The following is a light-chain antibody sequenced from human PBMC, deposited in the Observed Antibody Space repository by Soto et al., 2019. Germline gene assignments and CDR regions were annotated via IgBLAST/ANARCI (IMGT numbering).Light chain of an antibody. J-gene: IGKJ1*01. CDR1: QGISNY. V-gene: IGKV1-27*01. CDR2: AAS. CDR3: QKYNSAPRT. Sequence: DIQMPQSPSSLSASVGARVNITCRASQGISNYLAWYQQKPGKVPKLLIYAASTLQLGVPSRFSGSVSGTDFTLTISSLQPEDVATYYCQKYNSAPRTFGQGTKVESK.